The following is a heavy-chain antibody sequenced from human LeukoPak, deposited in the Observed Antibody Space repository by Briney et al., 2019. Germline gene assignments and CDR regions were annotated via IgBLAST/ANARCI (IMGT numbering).Heavy chain of an antibody. D-gene: IGHD5-18*01. CDR2: INWNGGST. CDR3: ARVPRYSYGAYYMDV. Sequence: PGGSLRLSCAASGFTFDDYGMSWVRQAPGKGLEWVSGINWNGGSTGYADSVKGRFTISRDNAKNSLYLQMNSLRAEDTALYYCARVPRYSYGAYYMDVWGKGTTVTISS. J-gene: IGHJ6*03. CDR1: GFTFDDYG. V-gene: IGHV3-20*04.